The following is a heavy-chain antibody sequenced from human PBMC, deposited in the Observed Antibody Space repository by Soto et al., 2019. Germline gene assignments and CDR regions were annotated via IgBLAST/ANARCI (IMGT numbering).Heavy chain of an antibody. Sequence: LRLSCAASGFTFSSYSLNWVRQAPGKGLEWVSSISSSNSYIYYADSVKGRFTISRDNAKNSLYLQMNSLRAEDTAVYYCARGSYGDDAFDIWGKVTMVTVSS. CDR2: ISSSNSYI. V-gene: IGHV3-21*01. D-gene: IGHD3-10*01. CDR3: ARGSYGDDAFDI. CDR1: GFTFSSYS. J-gene: IGHJ3*02.